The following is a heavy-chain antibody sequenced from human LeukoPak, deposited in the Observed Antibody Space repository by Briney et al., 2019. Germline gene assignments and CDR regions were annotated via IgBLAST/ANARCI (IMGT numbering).Heavy chain of an antibody. J-gene: IGHJ5*02. Sequence: PSETLSLTCTVSGGSISSHYWSWLRQPPGKGLEWIGYIYYRGSTNYNPSLKSRVTISVDTSKNQFSLKLSSVTAADTAVYYCARVEYQLLPQGFDPWGQGTLVTVSS. CDR3: ARVEYQLLPQGFDP. CDR2: IYYRGST. D-gene: IGHD2-2*01. CDR1: GGSISSHY. V-gene: IGHV4-59*11.